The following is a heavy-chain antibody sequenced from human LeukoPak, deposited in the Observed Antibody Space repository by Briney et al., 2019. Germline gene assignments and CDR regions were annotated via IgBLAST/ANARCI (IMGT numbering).Heavy chain of an antibody. CDR2: MNSDGSTT. CDR3: VRALMGTSDH. D-gene: IGHD7-27*01. V-gene: IGHV3-74*01. CDR1: GFTFSRDW. Sequence: GGSLRLSCAASGFTFSRDWMHWVRQGPGKGLVWVSRMNSDGSTTNYADSVKGRFTISRDNAKNTLYLQMNSLRAEDTAVYYCVRALMGTSDHWGQGSLVTISS. J-gene: IGHJ4*02.